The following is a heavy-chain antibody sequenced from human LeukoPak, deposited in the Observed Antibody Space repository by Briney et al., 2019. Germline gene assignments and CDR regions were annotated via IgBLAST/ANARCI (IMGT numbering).Heavy chain of an antibody. CDR1: GGSISSGDCY. J-gene: IGHJ4*02. CDR2: TYYSGST. CDR3: ARGLVATTPVGEGGEFDY. V-gene: IGHV4-30-4*08. Sequence: PSETLSLTCTVSGGSISSGDCYWSWIRQPPGRVLEWIGYTYYSGSTYYNPSLKSRVTISVDTSKNQSSLKLSSVTAADTAVYYSARGLVATTPVGEGGEFDYWGQGTLVTVSS. D-gene: IGHD5-12*01.